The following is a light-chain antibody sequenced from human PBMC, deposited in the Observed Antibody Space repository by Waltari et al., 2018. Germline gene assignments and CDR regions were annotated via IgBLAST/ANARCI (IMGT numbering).Light chain of an antibody. J-gene: IGLJ2*01. CDR2: GNS. CDR3: QSYDSSLSVV. CDR1: SSNIGAGYD. V-gene: IGLV1-40*01. Sequence: QSVLPQPPSVSWAPGQRVTISCTGSSSNIGAGYDVPWYQQLPGTAPKLLIYGNSNRPSGVPDRFSGSKSGTSASLAITGLQAEDEADYYCQSYDSSLSVVFGGGTKLTVL.